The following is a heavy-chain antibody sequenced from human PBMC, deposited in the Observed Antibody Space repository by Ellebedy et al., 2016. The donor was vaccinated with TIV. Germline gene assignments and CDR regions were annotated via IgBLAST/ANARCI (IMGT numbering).Heavy chain of an antibody. Sequence: GGSLRLXCAASGFTFISYGMHWVRQAPGQGLEWVAVISYDGSNKYYADSVKGRFTISRDNSKNTLYMQMNSLRAEDTAVYNCARAGYYGSVSYHNLPYGMDVWGQGTTVTVSS. CDR1: GFTFISYG. CDR2: ISYDGSNK. CDR3: ARAGYYGSVSYHNLPYGMDV. J-gene: IGHJ6*02. V-gene: IGHV3-30*03. D-gene: IGHD3-10*01.